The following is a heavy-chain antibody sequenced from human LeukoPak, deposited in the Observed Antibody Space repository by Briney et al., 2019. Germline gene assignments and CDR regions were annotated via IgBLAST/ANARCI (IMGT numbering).Heavy chain of an antibody. J-gene: IGHJ4*02. CDR2: ISSSSSYI. CDR3: AREAAYYYDSSGYEFDY. CDR1: GFTFRGYT. Sequence: GGSLRLSCAASGFTFRGYTMNWVRQAPGKGLEWVSSISSSSSYIYYADSVKGRFTISRDNAKNSLYLQMNSLRAEDTAVYYCAREAAYYYDSSGYEFDYWGQGALVTVSS. D-gene: IGHD3-22*01. V-gene: IGHV3-21*01.